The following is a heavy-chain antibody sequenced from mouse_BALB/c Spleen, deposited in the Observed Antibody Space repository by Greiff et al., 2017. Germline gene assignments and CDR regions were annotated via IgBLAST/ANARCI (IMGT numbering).Heavy chain of an antibody. J-gene: IGHJ2*01. CDR3: ARDGYYVDY. CDR1: GYSFTGYF. Sequence: VQLQQSGPELVKPGASVKISCKASGYSFTGYFMNWVMQSHGKSLEWIGRINPYNGDTFYNQKFKGKATLTVDKSSSTAHMELRSLASEDSAVYYCARDGYYVDYWGQGTTLTVSS. V-gene: IGHV1-20*02. D-gene: IGHD2-3*01. CDR2: INPYNGDT.